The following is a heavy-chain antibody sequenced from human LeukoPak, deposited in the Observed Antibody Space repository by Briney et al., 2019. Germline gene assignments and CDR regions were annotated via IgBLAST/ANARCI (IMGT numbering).Heavy chain of an antibody. D-gene: IGHD2-15*01. CDR2: IIPIFGTA. V-gene: IGHV1-69*06. J-gene: IGHJ6*04. CDR3: AAGGVPVVENGMDV. Sequence: SVKVSCKASGGTFSSYAISWVRQAPGQGLEWMGGIIPIFGTANYAQKFQGRVTITADKSTSTAYMELSSLRSGDTAVYYCAAGGVPVVENGMDVWGKGTTVTVSS. CDR1: GGTFSSYA.